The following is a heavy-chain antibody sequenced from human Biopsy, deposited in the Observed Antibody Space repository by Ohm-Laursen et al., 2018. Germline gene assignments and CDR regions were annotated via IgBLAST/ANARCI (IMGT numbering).Heavy chain of an antibody. Sequence: PGTLSLTCEVYGKTFSDYYWSWIRQPPGKGLEWIGQINQSGRTNYNPSLKRRATLSADSSNSQFSLRLTSVTAADTAIYYCARGSGYFKLDVWGQGTTVTVSS. V-gene: IGHV4-34*01. CDR3: ARGSGYFKLDV. D-gene: IGHD5-12*01. CDR1: GKTFSDYY. J-gene: IGHJ6*02. CDR2: INQSGRT.